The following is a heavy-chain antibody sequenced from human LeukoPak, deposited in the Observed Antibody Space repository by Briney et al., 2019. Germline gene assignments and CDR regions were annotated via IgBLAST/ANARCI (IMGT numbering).Heavy chain of an antibody. CDR2: ISYDGSNK. V-gene: IGHV3-30*19. J-gene: IGHJ4*02. CDR1: GFTFSSYG. CDR3: AREPAYSGYPGGSDY. D-gene: IGHD5-12*01. Sequence: TGGSLRLSCAASGFTFSSYGMHWVRQAPGKGLEWVAVISYDGSNKYYADSVKGRFTISRDNSKNTLYLQMNSLRAEDTAVYYCAREPAYSGYPGGSDYWGQGTLVTVSS.